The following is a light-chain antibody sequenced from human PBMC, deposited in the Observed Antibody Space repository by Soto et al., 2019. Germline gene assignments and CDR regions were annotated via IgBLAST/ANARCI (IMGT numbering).Light chain of an antibody. Sequence: QSVLTQPPSVSAAPGQKVTISCSGSSFNIGNNYVSWYQQVPGTAPKLLIYDNNKRPSGIPDRFSGSTSGTSATLGITGLQIGDEADYYCGTWDSSLSAWVFGGGTKLTVL. CDR2: DNN. CDR3: GTWDSSLSAWV. CDR1: SFNIGNNY. V-gene: IGLV1-51*01. J-gene: IGLJ3*02.